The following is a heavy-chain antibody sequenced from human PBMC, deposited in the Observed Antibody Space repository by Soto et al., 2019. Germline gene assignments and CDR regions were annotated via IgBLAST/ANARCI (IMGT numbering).Heavy chain of an antibody. Sequence: GGSLRLGCAASGFSGSSYAMSWVRQAPGKGLEWVSAISGIGVSTYYADSVKGRFTISRDNSKNTLYLQMNSLRAEDTAVYYCAKDTLDIVVVPAATDKAQTVYYYYGMDVWGQGTTVTVSS. CDR1: GFSGSSYA. D-gene: IGHD2-2*01. J-gene: IGHJ6*02. V-gene: IGHV3-23*01. CDR2: ISGIGVST. CDR3: AKDTLDIVVVPAATDKAQTVYYYYGMDV.